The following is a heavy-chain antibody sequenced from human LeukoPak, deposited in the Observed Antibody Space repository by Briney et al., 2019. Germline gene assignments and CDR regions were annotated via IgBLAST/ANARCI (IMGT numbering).Heavy chain of an antibody. CDR2: INPNSGGT. Sequence: ASVKVSCKASGYTFTSYYMHWVRQAPGQGLEWMGWINPNSGGTNYAQKFQGRVTMTRDTSISTAYMELSRLRSDDTAVYYCASRDSIVVVPAAITPYYMDVWGKGTTVTVSS. V-gene: IGHV1-2*02. CDR3: ASRDSIVVVPAAITPYYMDV. CDR1: GYTFTSYY. D-gene: IGHD2-2*02. J-gene: IGHJ6*03.